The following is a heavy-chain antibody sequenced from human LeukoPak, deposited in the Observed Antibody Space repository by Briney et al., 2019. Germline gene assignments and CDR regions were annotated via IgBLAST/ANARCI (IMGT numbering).Heavy chain of an antibody. D-gene: IGHD5/OR15-5a*01. Sequence: GGSLRLFCAASGFTFSSYAMSWVRQAPGKGLEWVSAISGSGGSTYYADSVKGRFTISRDNSKNTLYLQMNSLRAEDTAVYYCANTPSVWRNGWFDHWGQGTLVTVSS. V-gene: IGHV3-23*01. CDR2: ISGSGGST. CDR1: GFTFSSYA. CDR3: ANTPSVWRNGWFDH. J-gene: IGHJ5*02.